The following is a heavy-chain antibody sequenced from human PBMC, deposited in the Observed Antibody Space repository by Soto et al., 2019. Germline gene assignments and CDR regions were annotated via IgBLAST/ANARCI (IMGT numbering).Heavy chain of an antibody. CDR2: ISASGGNI. D-gene: IGHD3-16*01. CDR1: GFIFSDYA. J-gene: IGHJ2*01. V-gene: IGHV3-23*01. CDR3: AKVAGGLGYFDL. Sequence: EVQLLESGGGLARHGGSLRFSCVASGFIFSDYAMTWIRQAPGKGLEWVATISASGGNIEYTDSLKGRVTISRDNSKKTVYLQINGLTADDTAVHYCAKVAGGLGYFDLWGRGTLVTVSS.